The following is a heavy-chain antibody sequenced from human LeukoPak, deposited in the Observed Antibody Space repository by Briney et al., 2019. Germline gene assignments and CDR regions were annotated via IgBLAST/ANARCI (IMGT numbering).Heavy chain of an antibody. V-gene: IGHV3-23*01. CDR2: ITNSGGNT. D-gene: IGHD4-17*01. CDR3: AKGSPHDYGDYVSPFDY. J-gene: IGHJ4*02. Sequence: GGSLRLSCAASGFTFSSYAMSWVRQAPGKGLEWVSSITNSGGNTYYADSVKGRFTISRDTSKNTLFLQMNSLRAEDTALYYCAKGSPHDYGDYVSPFDYWGQGTLVTVSS. CDR1: GFTFSSYA.